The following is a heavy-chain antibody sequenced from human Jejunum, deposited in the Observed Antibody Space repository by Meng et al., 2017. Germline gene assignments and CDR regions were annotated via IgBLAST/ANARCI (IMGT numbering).Heavy chain of an antibody. CDR2: IYHTGST. J-gene: IGHJ5*02. V-gene: IGHV4-4*03. CDR1: GGSISDSNW. CDR3: ARDLLGPAIAASGYFDP. Sequence: HVTLRDVGPGLVKPPGTLPLPCAVSGGSISDSNWWSWVRQPPGKGLEWIGEIYHTGSTNYNPSLKSRVTMSLDKSKNQFFLDLTSVTAADTAVYYCARDLLGPAIAASGYFDPWGQGTLVTVSS. D-gene: IGHD5-12*01.